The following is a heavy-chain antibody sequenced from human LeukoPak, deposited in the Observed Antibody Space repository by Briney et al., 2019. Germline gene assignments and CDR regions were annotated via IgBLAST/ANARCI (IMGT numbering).Heavy chain of an antibody. V-gene: IGHV3-53*01. Sequence: GGSLRLSCAASGFTVYYDYMSWVRQAPGKGLDWVSVIYRGGNTYYADSVKGRFTISRDRSKNTLYLQMNSLRVEDTDVYYCARVLTTEILEYFYMDVWGVGATVTVSS. D-gene: IGHD4-17*01. CDR1: GFTVYYDY. CDR2: IYRGGNT. J-gene: IGHJ6*03. CDR3: ARVLTTEILEYFYMDV.